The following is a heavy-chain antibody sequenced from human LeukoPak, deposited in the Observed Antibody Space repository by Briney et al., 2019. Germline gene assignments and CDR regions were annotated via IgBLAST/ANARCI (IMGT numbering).Heavy chain of an antibody. CDR2: IKQDGSDR. CDR3: ARYSPIVGATGGCDY. J-gene: IGHJ4*02. Sequence: GGSLRLSCAASGFTFSSSWMSWVRQAPGKGLEWVSNIKQDGSDRNYVDSVKGRFIISRDNAKNSLYLLMNNVRAEDTAVYYCARYSPIVGATGGCDYWGQGTLVTVSP. D-gene: IGHD1-26*01. V-gene: IGHV3-7*01. CDR1: GFTFSSSW.